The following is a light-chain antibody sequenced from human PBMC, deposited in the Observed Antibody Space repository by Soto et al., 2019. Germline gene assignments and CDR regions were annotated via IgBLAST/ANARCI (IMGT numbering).Light chain of an antibody. CDR2: AAS. CDR3: QKYNSAPLT. J-gene: IGKJ4*01. Sequence: DIQMTQSPSSLSASVGDRVTITCRASQGISNYLAWYHQKPGKVPKLLISAASTLQSGVPSRFSGSGSGTAFTLTISSPQPEDVATYFCQKYNSAPLTFGGGTKVEIK. V-gene: IGKV1-27*01. CDR1: QGISNY.